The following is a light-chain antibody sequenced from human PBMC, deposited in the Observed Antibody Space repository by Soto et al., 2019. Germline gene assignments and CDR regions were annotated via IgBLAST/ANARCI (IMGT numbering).Light chain of an antibody. V-gene: IGKV1-5*01. Sequence: DIQMTQSPSTLSASVGDRVTITCRASQSISSWLAWYQQKPGKAPRLLIYAASSLKSGVPSRLSGSGSGTEFTLTISSLQPDDFATYYCQQYNSYSWTFGQGTKVEIK. CDR2: AAS. CDR1: QSISSW. CDR3: QQYNSYSWT. J-gene: IGKJ1*01.